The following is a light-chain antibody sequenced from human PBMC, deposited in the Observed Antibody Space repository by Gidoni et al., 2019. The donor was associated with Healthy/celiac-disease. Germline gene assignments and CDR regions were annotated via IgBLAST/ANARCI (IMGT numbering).Light chain of an antibody. CDR1: QSVSST. V-gene: IGKV3-15*01. CDR3: QQWGT. J-gene: IGKJ5*01. Sequence: EIVMTQSPATLSVSPGERATLSCRASQSVSSTLAWYQQKPGQAPRLLIYGASTRATGIQARFSGSGSGTEFTLTISSLQSEDFAVYYCQQWGTFGQGTRLEIK. CDR2: GAS.